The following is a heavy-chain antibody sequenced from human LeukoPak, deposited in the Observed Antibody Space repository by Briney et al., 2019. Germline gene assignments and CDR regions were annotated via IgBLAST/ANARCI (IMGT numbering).Heavy chain of an antibody. CDR2: IYYSGST. V-gene: IGHV4-59*08. CDR1: GSSISSYY. J-gene: IGHJ4*02. D-gene: IGHD6-13*01. CDR3: ARYGGSSWYYFDY. Sequence: KPSETLSLTCTVSGSSISSYYWSWIRQPPGKGLEWIGYIYYSGSTNYNPSLKSRVTISVDTSKNQFSLKLSSVTAADTAVYYCARYGGSSWYYFDYWGQGTLVTVSS.